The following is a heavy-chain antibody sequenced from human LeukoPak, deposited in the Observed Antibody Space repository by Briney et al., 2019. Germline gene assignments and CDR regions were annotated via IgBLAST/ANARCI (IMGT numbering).Heavy chain of an antibody. Sequence: GGSLRLSCAASGFTFSLSAVTWVRQPPGKGLEWVSAISGSGGSTYYADSVKGRFTISRDNSKNTLYLQMNSLRAEDTAVYYCAKVGVATIRDFDYWGQGTLVTVSS. CDR1: GFTFSLSA. CDR3: AKVGVATIRDFDY. CDR2: ISGSGGST. D-gene: IGHD5-12*01. J-gene: IGHJ4*02. V-gene: IGHV3-23*01.